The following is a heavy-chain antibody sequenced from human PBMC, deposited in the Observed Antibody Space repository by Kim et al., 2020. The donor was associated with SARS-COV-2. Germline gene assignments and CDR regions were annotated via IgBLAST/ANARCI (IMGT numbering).Heavy chain of an antibody. CDR3: ARDRCGGSCRFAY. CDR1: GFTFSSYS. CDR2: ISSSSSYI. J-gene: IGHJ4*02. Sequence: GGSLRLSCAASGFTFSSYSMNWVRQAPGKGLEWVSSISSSSSYIYYADSVKGRFTISRDNAKNSLYLQMNSLRAEDTAVYYCARDRCGGSCRFAYWGQGTLVTVSA. D-gene: IGHD2-15*01. V-gene: IGHV3-21*01.